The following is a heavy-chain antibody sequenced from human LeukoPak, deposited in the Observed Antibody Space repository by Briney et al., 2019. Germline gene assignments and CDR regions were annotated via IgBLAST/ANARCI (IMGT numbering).Heavy chain of an antibody. CDR3: ARDGRGSESDY. J-gene: IGHJ4*02. D-gene: IGHD3-16*01. CDR2: ISPYTGDT. V-gene: IGHV1-18*01. CDR1: GYTFTSYG. Sequence: ASVTVSCKASGYTFTSYGISWVRQAPGQGLEWMGWISPYTGDTNHAQRFQGRVTMTTDTSTSTAYMELRSLRPDDTAVYYCARDGRGSESDYWGQGTLVTVSS.